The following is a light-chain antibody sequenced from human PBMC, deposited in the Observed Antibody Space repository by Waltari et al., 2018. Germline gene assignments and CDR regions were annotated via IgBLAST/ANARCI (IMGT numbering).Light chain of an antibody. Sequence: EIVLTQSPGTLSLSPGERATLSCRAIQSVGKYLAWYQQKPGQAPRLLLYHASNRATGIPDRFSGSGSGTDFSLTISRLEPEDFAIYFCQKYDSLPATFGQGTKVEIK. V-gene: IGKV3-20*01. J-gene: IGKJ1*01. CDR1: QSVGKY. CDR2: HAS. CDR3: QKYDSLPAT.